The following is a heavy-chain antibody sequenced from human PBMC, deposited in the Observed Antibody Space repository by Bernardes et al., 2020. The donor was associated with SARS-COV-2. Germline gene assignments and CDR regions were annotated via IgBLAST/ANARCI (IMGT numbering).Heavy chain of an antibody. V-gene: IGHV3-74*01. CDR2: INSDGSSA. J-gene: IGHJ3*02. Sequence: GLVWVARINSDGSSASYADSVKGRFTISRDNAKNTLYLQMNSLRVEETAVYYCVRARAFDIWGQGTMVTVSS. CDR3: VRARAFDI.